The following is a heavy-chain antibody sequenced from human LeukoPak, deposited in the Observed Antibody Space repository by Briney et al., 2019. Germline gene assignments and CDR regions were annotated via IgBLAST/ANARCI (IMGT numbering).Heavy chain of an antibody. CDR1: GGTFSSYA. J-gene: IGHJ5*02. D-gene: IGHD1-26*01. CDR2: IIPIFGTA. V-gene: IGHV1-69*13. CDR3: ARDRRGPITASGNPNWFDP. Sequence: SVKVSCKASGGTFSSYAISWVRQAPGQGLEWMGGIIPIFGTANYAQKFQGRVTITADESTSTAYMELSSLRSEDTAVYYCARDRRGPITASGNPNWFDPWGQGTLVTVSS.